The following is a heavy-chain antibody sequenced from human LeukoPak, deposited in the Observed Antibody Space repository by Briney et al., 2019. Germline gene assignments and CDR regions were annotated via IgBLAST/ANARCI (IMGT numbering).Heavy chain of an antibody. CDR2: INRGGSST. Sequence: PGGSLRLSRAASGFTFSTYWMHWVRQAPGKGLVWVSLINRGGSSTSYADSVKGRFTISRDNAKNTVYMQMNSLRAEDTAVYYCARGDEYTYGYFDYWGQGTLVTVSS. D-gene: IGHD5-18*01. CDR1: GFTFSTYW. V-gene: IGHV3-74*01. J-gene: IGHJ4*02. CDR3: ARGDEYTYGYFDY.